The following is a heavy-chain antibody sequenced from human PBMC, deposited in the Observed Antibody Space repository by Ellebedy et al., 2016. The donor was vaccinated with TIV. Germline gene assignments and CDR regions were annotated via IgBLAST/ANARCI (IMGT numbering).Heavy chain of an antibody. J-gene: IGHJ5*02. CDR3: ARESSVAPGDWFDP. CDR1: GDSISSYY. V-gene: IGHV4-59*01. D-gene: IGHD6-19*01. CDR2: IYYSVTT. Sequence: MPGGSLRLSCTVSGDSISSYYWSWIRQPPGKGLEWIGHIYYSVTTNYSPSLKSRVTISVDASKNQVSLSLTSVTAADTAVYDCARESSVAPGDWFDPWGQGTLVTVSS.